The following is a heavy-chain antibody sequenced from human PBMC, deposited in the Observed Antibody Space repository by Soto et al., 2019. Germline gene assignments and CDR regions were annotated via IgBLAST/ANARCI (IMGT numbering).Heavy chain of an antibody. Sequence: QVQLVESGGGVVQPGRSLRLSCAASGFSISRSAMQWLRQAPGKGLEWVAVIAYDGSNRWYADSAKGRFTISRDNSKNTVYLQMSSLRGEDTAVYYCARDLQAGTDNVNWFAPWGQGTLVTVSS. D-gene: IGHD1-1*01. CDR2: IAYDGSNR. CDR3: ARDLQAGTDNVNWFAP. J-gene: IGHJ5*02. V-gene: IGHV3-30*04. CDR1: GFSISRSA.